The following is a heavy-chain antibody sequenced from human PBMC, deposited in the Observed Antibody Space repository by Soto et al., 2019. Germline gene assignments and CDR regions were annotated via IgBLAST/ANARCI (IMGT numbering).Heavy chain of an antibody. D-gene: IGHD6-19*01. CDR3: AKDVGSGWYLGYYYGMDV. CDR2: ISGSGGST. V-gene: IGHV3-23*01. J-gene: IGHJ6*02. CDR1: GFTFSSYA. Sequence: PGGSLRLSCAASGFTFSSYAMGWVRQAPGKGLEWVSAISGSGGSTYYADSVKGRFTISRDNSKNTLYLQMNSLRAEDTAVYYCAKDVGSGWYLGYYYGMDVWGQGTTVTVSS.